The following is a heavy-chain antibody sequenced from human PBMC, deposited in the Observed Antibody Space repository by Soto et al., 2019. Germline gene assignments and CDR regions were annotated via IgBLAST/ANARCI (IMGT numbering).Heavy chain of an antibody. Sequence: QVQLVQSGAEVKKPGASVKVSCKASGYTFTDYFIHWVRQAPGQGLEWMGWINPNSRGTNYAQKFQGRVTMTRDTSNSTAYMELRGLTSDDTAVYYCARVTLKAGNWFDPWGQGTLVTVSS. CDR3: ARVTLKAGNWFDP. CDR1: GYTFTDYF. J-gene: IGHJ5*02. CDR2: INPNSRGT. V-gene: IGHV1-2*02.